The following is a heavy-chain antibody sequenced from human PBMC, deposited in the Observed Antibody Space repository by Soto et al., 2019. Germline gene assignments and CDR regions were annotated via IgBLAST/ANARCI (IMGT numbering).Heavy chain of an antibody. Sequence: SHTLSRTCAISGDSVSSNSAAWNWIRQSPSRGLEWLGRTYYRSKWYNDYAVSVKSRITINPDTSKNQFSLQLNSVTPEDTAVYYCAREGYSSSWLLGDYYYYGMDVWGQGTTVTVSS. CDR1: GDSVSSNSAA. CDR3: AREGYSSSWLLGDYYYYGMDV. CDR2: TYYRSKWYN. D-gene: IGHD6-13*01. V-gene: IGHV6-1*01. J-gene: IGHJ6*02.